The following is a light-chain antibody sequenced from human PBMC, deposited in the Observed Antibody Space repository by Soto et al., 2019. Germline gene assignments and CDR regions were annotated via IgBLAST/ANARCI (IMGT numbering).Light chain of an antibody. CDR1: QGINDY. V-gene: IGKV1-39*01. CDR2: AES. Sequence: DIQMTYSPSSLAASVVDIVTITGRTSQGINDYLNWYQMKPGEAPKILIYAESALQSGIPSRFSGSASGKEFTLTITSLQNEDLDNYYCQQSYNFHRTCGQGTKVDIK. J-gene: IGKJ1*01. CDR3: QQSYNFHRT.